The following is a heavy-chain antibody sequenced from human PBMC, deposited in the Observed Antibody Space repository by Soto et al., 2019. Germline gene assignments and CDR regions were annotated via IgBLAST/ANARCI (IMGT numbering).Heavy chain of an antibody. CDR1: GASISGFY. Sequence: TPSLTCTFSGASISGFYWSWIRKSAGKGLEWIGRIYATGTTDYNPSLKSRVMMSVDTSKKQFSLKLRSVTAADTAVYYCVRDGTKTLRDWFDPWGQGISVTVSS. J-gene: IGHJ5*02. CDR2: IYATGTT. D-gene: IGHD1-1*01. CDR3: VRDGTKTLRDWFDP. V-gene: IGHV4-4*07.